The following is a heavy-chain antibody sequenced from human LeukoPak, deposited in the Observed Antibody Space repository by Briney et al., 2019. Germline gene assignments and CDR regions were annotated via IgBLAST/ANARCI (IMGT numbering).Heavy chain of an antibody. J-gene: IGHJ6*02. CDR2: ISAYNGNT. V-gene: IGHV1-18*01. Sequence: ASVKVSCKASGYTFTSYGISWVRQAPGQGLEWMGWISAYNGNTNYAQKLQGRVTMTTDTSTSTAYMELRSLRSDDTAAYYCAREWWAVAGMNYYYYGMDVWGQGTAVTVSS. D-gene: IGHD6-19*01. CDR1: GYTFTSYG. CDR3: AREWWAVAGMNYYYYGMDV.